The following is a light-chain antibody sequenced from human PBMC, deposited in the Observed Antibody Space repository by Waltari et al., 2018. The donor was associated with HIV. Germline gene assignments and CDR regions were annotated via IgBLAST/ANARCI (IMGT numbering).Light chain of an antibody. CDR3: ISYTSSSTLV. V-gene: IGLV2-14*03. J-gene: IGLJ2*01. CDR2: DVT. Sequence: QSALTQPASVSGSPGQSLPVSCTGTSSDVGGYNYVSWYQQHPGKAPKLTISDVTYRPSGVSNRFSGSKSGNTASLTISGLQAEDEADYYCISYTSSSTLVFGGGTKVTVL. CDR1: SSDVGGYNY.